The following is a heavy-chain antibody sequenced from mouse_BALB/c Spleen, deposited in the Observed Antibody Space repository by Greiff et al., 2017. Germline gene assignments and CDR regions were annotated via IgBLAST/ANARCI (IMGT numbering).Heavy chain of an antibody. CDR1: GFTFSSFG. Sequence: EVKLVESGGGLVQPGGSRKLSCAASGFTFSSFGMHWVRQAPEKGLEWVAYISSGSSTIYYADTVKGRFTISSDNPKNTLFLQMTSLRSEDTAMYYCARSLGLYAMDYWGQGTSVTVSS. CDR3: ARSLGLYAMDY. J-gene: IGHJ4*01. CDR2: ISSGSSTI. V-gene: IGHV5-17*02.